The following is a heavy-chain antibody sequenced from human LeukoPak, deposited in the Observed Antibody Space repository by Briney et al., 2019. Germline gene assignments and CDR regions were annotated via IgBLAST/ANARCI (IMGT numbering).Heavy chain of an antibody. D-gene: IGHD3-10*01. CDR2: ISAGGDLT. V-gene: IGHV3-23*01. Sequence: GSLRLSCAASGFSFSTYSMNWVRQAPGKGLEWLSGISAGGDLTFHADSLKGRFTISRDNYKNTLYLQMDSLRAEDTAVYYCAKSLFTSAAGSGRASDIWGQGTMVTVSS. J-gene: IGHJ3*02. CDR1: GFSFSTYS. CDR3: AKSLFTSAAGSGRASDI.